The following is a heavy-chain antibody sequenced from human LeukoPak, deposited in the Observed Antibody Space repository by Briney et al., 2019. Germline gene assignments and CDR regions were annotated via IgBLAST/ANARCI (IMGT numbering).Heavy chain of an antibody. CDR2: IYYSGST. Sequence: SETLSLTCTVSGGSISSGVYYCSWIRQHPGKGLEWIGYIYYSGSTYYNPSLKSRVTISVDTSKNQFSLKLSSVTAADTAVYYCARQDYYSNYFDYWGQGTLVTVSS. CDR1: GGSISSGVYY. CDR3: ARQDYYSNYFDY. D-gene: IGHD4-11*01. J-gene: IGHJ4*02. V-gene: IGHV4-31*03.